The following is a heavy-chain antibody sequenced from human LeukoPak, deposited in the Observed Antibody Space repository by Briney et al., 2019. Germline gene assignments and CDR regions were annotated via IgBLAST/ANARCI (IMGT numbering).Heavy chain of an antibody. CDR3: ARDSIAVAGKLNY. CDR2: INPNSGGT. CDR1: GYTFTGYY. V-gene: IGHV1-2*02. D-gene: IGHD6-19*01. Sequence: ASVKVSCKASGYTFTGYYTHWVRQAPGQGLEWMGWINPNSGGTNYAQKFQGRVTMTRDTSISTAYMELSRLRSDDTAVYYCARDSIAVAGKLNYWGQGTLVTVSS. J-gene: IGHJ4*02.